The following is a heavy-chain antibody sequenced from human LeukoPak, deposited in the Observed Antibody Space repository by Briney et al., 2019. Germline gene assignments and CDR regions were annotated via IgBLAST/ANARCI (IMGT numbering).Heavy chain of an antibody. D-gene: IGHD3-3*01. CDR1: GFTFSTYW. J-gene: IGHJ6*02. Sequence: GGSLRLSCAASGFTFSTYWMSWVRQAPGKGLEWVANIKQDGSENSYVDSVKGRFIISRDNAKNSLYLQMNSLRAEDTAVYYCARIPRPALRFVGMDVWGQGTTVTVSS. CDR3: ARIPRPALRFVGMDV. V-gene: IGHV3-7*01. CDR2: IKQDGSEN.